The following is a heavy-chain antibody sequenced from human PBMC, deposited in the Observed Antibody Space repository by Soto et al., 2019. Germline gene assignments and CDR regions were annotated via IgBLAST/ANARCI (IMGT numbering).Heavy chain of an antibody. Sequence: GGSLRLSCAASGFTFSSYAMSWVRQAPGKGLEWVSAISGSGGSTYYADSVKGRFSISRDNSKNTLYLQMNSLRAEDTAVYYCAKDLQVTMVRGVKSQYFDYWGQGTLVTVSS. J-gene: IGHJ4*02. CDR3: AKDLQVTMVRGVKSQYFDY. CDR2: ISGSGGST. D-gene: IGHD3-10*01. V-gene: IGHV3-23*01. CDR1: GFTFSSYA.